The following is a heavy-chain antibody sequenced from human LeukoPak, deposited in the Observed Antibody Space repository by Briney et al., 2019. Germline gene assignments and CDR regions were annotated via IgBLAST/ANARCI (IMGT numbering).Heavy chain of an antibody. J-gene: IGHJ1*01. Sequence: HPGGSLRLSCAASGYIFKDFAIHWVRQPPGKGLEWVSGISLNSGTIGYADSVKGRFTISRDNAKNTVSLQMNSLRAEDTGVYYCARAPSEIGGYYPEYFRHWGQGTLVTVSS. D-gene: IGHD3-22*01. CDR3: ARAPSEIGGYYPEYFRH. V-gene: IGHV3-9*01. CDR1: GYIFKDFA. CDR2: ISLNSGTI.